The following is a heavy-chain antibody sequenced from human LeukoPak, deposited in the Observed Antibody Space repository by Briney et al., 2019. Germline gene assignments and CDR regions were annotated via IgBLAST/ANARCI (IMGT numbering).Heavy chain of an antibody. CDR3: ARTRSGYDLFDY. Sequence: ASVKVSCKASGYTFTSYGISWVRQAPGQGLEWMGWISAYNGNRNYAQKLQGRVTMTTDTSTSTAYMELRSLRSDDTAVYYCARTRSGYDLFDYWGQGTLVTVSS. CDR2: ISAYNGNR. CDR1: GYTFTSYG. D-gene: IGHD5-12*01. V-gene: IGHV1-18*01. J-gene: IGHJ4*02.